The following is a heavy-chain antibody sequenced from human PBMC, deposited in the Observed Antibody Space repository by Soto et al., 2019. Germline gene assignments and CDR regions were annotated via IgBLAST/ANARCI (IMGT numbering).Heavy chain of an antibody. CDR2: INPSGGST. CDR1: GYTFTNYY. CDR3: ARDRSGVFNSGAFDI. Sequence: GASVKVSCKAAGYTFTNYYMHWVRQAPGQGLEWMGIINPSGGSTNFAQNFQGRVTMTRDTSTSTVYMELSSLRSEDTAVYYCARDRSGVFNSGAFDIWGQGTMVTVSS. J-gene: IGHJ3*02. D-gene: IGHD1-26*01. V-gene: IGHV1-46*03.